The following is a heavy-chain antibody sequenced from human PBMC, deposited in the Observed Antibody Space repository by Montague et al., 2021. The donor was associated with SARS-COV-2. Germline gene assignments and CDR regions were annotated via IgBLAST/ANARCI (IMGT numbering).Heavy chain of an antibody. CDR1: GDSITNHY. D-gene: IGHD3/OR15-3a*01. CDR3: ARVPDFWTSYCCDYSFDY. V-gene: IGHV4-59*11. CDR2: LYSNGDS. J-gene: IGHJ4*02. Sequence: SETLSLTCNVSGDSITNHYWSWIRQPPGKGLDWIGFLYSNGDSKYNPSLNRRVTMSIDTAKNHFSLKLTSVSAADTAVYYCARVPDFWTSYCCDYSFDYWGQGTPVTVSS.